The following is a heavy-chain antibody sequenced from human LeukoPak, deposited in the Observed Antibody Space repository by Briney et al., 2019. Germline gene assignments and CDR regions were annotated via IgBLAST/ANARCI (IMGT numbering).Heavy chain of an antibody. Sequence: GGSLRLSCAASGFTFSDYYMSWIRQAPGKGLEWVSYISSSGSTIYYADSVKGRFTISRDNSKNTLYLQMNSLRAEDTAVYYCAKDRHGDYVTYYMDVWGKGTTVTVSS. V-gene: IGHV3-11*01. CDR2: ISSSGSTI. D-gene: IGHD4-17*01. CDR3: AKDRHGDYVTYYMDV. J-gene: IGHJ6*03. CDR1: GFTFSDYY.